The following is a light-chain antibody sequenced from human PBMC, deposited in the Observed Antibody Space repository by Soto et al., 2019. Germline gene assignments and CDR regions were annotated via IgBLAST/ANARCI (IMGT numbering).Light chain of an antibody. Sequence: EIVMTQSPATLALSPGEGATLSCRASQTLSNSFIAWYQQKPGQAPRLLIYDTSSRATGVPDRCSASGSGTDFTLTISRLEPEDFAVFFCQQYGTSEIIFGQGTRLEIK. CDR1: QTLSNSF. J-gene: IGKJ5*01. CDR3: QQYGTSEII. V-gene: IGKV3-20*01. CDR2: DTS.